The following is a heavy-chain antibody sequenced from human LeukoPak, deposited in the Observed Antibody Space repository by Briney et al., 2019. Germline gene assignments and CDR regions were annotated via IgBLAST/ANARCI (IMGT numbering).Heavy chain of an antibody. Sequence: RRSPRPSCAPSGLSVTTNYMSSVRQAPGGGLEWGSTISIAGDTSSPASVKGRFSISRDNSKNTLYLQMNSLQAEDTAVYYCARGGGAFCGGDCYRNFDYWGQGTLVTVSS. J-gene: IGHJ4*02. CDR3: ARGGGAFCGGDCYRNFDY. D-gene: IGHD2-21*02. CDR1: GLSVTTNY. CDR2: ISIAGDT. V-gene: IGHV3-66*02.